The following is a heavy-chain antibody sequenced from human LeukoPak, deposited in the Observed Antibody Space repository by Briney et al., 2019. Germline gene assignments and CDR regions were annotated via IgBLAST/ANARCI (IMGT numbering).Heavy chain of an antibody. CDR2: ISAYNGNT. CDR1: GYTFTSYG. D-gene: IGHD3-10*01. CDR3: ARLTMVRGVISYMDV. J-gene: IGHJ6*03. V-gene: IGHV1-18*01. Sequence: ASVKVSCKASGYTFTSYGISWVRQAPGQGLEWMGWISAYNGNTNYAQKLQGRVTMTTDTSTSTAYMELRSLRSDDTAVYYCARLTMVRGVISYMDVWGKGTTVTISS.